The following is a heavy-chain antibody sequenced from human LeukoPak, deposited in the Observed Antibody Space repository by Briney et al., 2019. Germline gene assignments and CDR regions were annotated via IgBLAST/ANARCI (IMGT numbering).Heavy chain of an antibody. CDR1: GGSISSYY. J-gene: IGHJ4*02. Sequence: SETLSLTCTVSGGSISSYYWSWIRQSPGKGLECIGYIHYTGSTNYNPSLKSRVTISVDTSKNQVSLKLSSVTAADTAVYYCARDPYDSSGHFDYWGQGTLVTVSS. CDR3: ARDPYDSSGHFDY. V-gene: IGHV4-59*12. D-gene: IGHD3-22*01. CDR2: IHYTGST.